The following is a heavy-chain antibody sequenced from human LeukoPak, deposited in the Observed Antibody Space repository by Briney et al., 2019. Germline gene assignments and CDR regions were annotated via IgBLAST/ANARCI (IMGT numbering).Heavy chain of an antibody. CDR3: ARQGRGRKAPLAVVVAAKDPNWFDP. CDR1: GFTVSSNY. D-gene: IGHD2-15*01. V-gene: IGHV3-53*01. J-gene: IGHJ5*02. Sequence: PGGSLRLSCAASGFTVSSNYMSWVRQAPGKGLEWVSVIYSGGSTYYADSVKGRFTISRDNSKNTLYLQMNSLRAEDTAVYYCARQGRGRKAPLAVVVAAKDPNWFDPWGQGTLVTVSS. CDR2: IYSGGST.